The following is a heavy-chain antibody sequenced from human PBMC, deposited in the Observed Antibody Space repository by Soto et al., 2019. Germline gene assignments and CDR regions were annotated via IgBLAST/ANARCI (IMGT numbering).Heavy chain of an antibody. J-gene: IGHJ4*02. D-gene: IGHD2-15*01. V-gene: IGHV3-66*01. CDR3: ARCRSGGSCYFDY. CDR2: IYSGGST. CDR1: GFTVSSDY. Sequence: GGSLRLSCAASGFTVSSDYLSWVRQAPGKGLEWVSVIYSGGSTYYTDSVKGRFTISRDNPKNTLYLQMNSLRGEDTAVYYCARCRSGGSCYFDYWGQGTLVTVSS.